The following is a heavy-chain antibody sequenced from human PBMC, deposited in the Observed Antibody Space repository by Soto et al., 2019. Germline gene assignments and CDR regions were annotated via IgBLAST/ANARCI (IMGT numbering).Heavy chain of an antibody. J-gene: IGHJ4*02. D-gene: IGHD2-15*01. CDR2: ISAYNGNT. CDR1: GYTFTSYG. V-gene: IGHV1-18*01. CDR3: ASLNCSGGSCYSPLDY. Sequence: QVQLVQSGAEVKKPGASVKVSCKASGYTFTSYGISWVRQAPGQGLEWMGCISAYNGNTNYAQKLQGRVTMTTDTSTSTAYRELRSLRSDDTAVYYCASLNCSGGSCYSPLDYWGQGTLVTVSS.